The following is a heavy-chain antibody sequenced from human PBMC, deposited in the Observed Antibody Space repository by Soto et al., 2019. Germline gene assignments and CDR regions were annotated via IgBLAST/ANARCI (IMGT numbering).Heavy chain of an antibody. D-gene: IGHD3-3*01. J-gene: IGHJ4*02. V-gene: IGHV3-66*01. CDR2: IYSGGST. CDR1: GFTVSSNY. CDR3: ASGGGRTGIFGVIWGVDY. Sequence: EVPLVESGGGLVQPGGSLRLSCAASGFTVSSNYMSWVRQAPGKGLEWVSIIYSGGSTYYADSVKGRFTISRDNSKNTLYLQMNSLRAEDTAVYYCASGGGRTGIFGVIWGVDYWGQGTLVTVSS.